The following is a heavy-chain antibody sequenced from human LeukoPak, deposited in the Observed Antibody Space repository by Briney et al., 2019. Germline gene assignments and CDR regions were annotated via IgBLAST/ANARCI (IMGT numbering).Heavy chain of an antibody. J-gene: IGHJ5*02. V-gene: IGHV4-30-4*01. CDR2: IYYSGST. Sequence: PSQTLSLTCTVSGGSISSGDYYWSWIRQPPGKGLEWIGYIYYSGSTYYNPSLKSRVTISVDTSKNQFSLKLSSVTAADTAVYYCARGKLNQGWFDPWGQGTLVTVSS. CDR3: ARGKLNQGWFDP. CDR1: GGSISSGDYY. D-gene: IGHD3-16*01.